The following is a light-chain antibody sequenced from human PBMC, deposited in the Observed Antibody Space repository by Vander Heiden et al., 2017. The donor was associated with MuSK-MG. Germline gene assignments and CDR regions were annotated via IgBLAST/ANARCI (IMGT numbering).Light chain of an antibody. CDR3: RQDNSYPLT. V-gene: IGKV1-17*01. CDR2: AVS. J-gene: IGKJ4*01. Sequence: IQMTQSPSSLSASIGDRVTITCRASQAIGNALGWYQQQPGKAPKRLIYAVSTLQNGVPSRFSGRVSGTEFTLTINSLQPEDFATYYCRQDNSYPLTFGGGTKVXLK. CDR1: QAIGNA.